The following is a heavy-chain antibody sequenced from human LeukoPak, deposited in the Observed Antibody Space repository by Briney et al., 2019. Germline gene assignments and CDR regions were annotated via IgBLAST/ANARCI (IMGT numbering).Heavy chain of an antibody. Sequence: SETLSLTCTVSGGSISSYYWNWIRQPPGKGLEWIGYIYYSGSTNYNPSLKSRVTISLDTSKKQFSLKLSSVTAADTAVYYCARFRPPDAFDMWGQRTMVAVSS. CDR1: GGSISSYY. J-gene: IGHJ3*02. CDR3: ARFRPPDAFDM. V-gene: IGHV4-59*01. CDR2: IYYSGST.